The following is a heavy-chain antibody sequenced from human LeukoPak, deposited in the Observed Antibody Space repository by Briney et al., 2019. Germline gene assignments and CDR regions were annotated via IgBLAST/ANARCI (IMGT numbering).Heavy chain of an antibody. CDR3: ARDESDEGWFDP. Sequence: GGSLRLSCAASGFPFSSYGMHWVRQAPGKGLEWVAVIWYDGSNKYYADSVKGRFTISRDNSKNTLYLQMNSLRAEDTAVYYCARDESDEGWFDPWGQGTLVTVSS. D-gene: IGHD2-21*02. V-gene: IGHV3-33*01. CDR1: GFPFSSYG. CDR2: IWYDGSNK. J-gene: IGHJ5*02.